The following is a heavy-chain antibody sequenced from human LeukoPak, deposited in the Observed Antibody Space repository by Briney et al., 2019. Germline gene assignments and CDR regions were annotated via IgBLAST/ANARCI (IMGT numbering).Heavy chain of an antibody. J-gene: IGHJ4*02. D-gene: IGHD3-3*01. Sequence: PSGALSLTCAVSGGSISSSNWWTWVRQPPGKGLEWIGEIYHSGSTNYNPSLKSRVILSLDTSKNQFSLKLSSVTAADTAVYYCARTIFGVVTPPHFDYWGQGTLVTVSS. CDR3: ARTIFGVVTPPHFDY. CDR1: GGSISSSNW. CDR2: IYHSGST. V-gene: IGHV4-4*02.